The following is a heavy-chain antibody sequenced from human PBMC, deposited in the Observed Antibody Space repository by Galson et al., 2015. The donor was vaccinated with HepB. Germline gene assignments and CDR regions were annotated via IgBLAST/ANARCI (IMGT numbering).Heavy chain of an antibody. V-gene: IGHV3-21*01. D-gene: IGHD6-13*01. CDR2: VSSSSRYI. Sequence: SLRLSCAASGFIFRTYSMNWVRQAPGKGLEWVSYVSSSSRYINYADSVTGRFAISSDNARNSLYLQMNSLRAEDTAVYYCVREGQQLVWRQGTLVTVSS. CDR3: VREGQQLV. J-gene: IGHJ4*02. CDR1: GFIFRTYS.